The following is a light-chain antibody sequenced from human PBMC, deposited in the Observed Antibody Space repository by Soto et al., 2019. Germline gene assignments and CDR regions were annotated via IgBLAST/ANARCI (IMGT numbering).Light chain of an antibody. Sequence: QSALTQPPSASGSPGQSVTISCTGTSSDVGGYNYVSWYQQHPHKAPKLMIYQVTERPSGVPDRFSGSKSGNTASLTVSGLQPEDEADYYCRSYGGGNNVVFGGGTKLTVL. CDR1: SSDVGGYNY. J-gene: IGLJ2*01. CDR2: QVT. CDR3: RSYGGGNNVV. V-gene: IGLV2-8*01.